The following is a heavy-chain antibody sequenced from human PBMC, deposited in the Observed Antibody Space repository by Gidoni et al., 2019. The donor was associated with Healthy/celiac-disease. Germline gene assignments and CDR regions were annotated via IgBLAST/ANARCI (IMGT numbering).Heavy chain of an antibody. Sequence: EVQLVESGGGLVQPGGSLRLSCAASGFTVSSNYMSWVRQAPGKGLEGVSVIYSGGSTYYADSVKGRFTISRDNSKNTLYLQMNSLRAEDTAVYYCARGDSVTTHDYWGQGTLVTVSS. D-gene: IGHD4-17*01. V-gene: IGHV3-66*02. J-gene: IGHJ4*02. CDR3: ARGDSVTTHDY. CDR2: IYSGGST. CDR1: GFTVSSNY.